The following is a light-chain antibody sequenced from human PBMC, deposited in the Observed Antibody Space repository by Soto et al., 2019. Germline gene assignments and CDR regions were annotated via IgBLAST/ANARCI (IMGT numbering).Light chain of an antibody. V-gene: IGLV6-57*04. J-gene: IGLJ2*01. CDR2: EDN. Sequence: NFMLTQPHSVSESPGKTVTISCTRSSGSIDSNYVQWYQQRPGSAPTTVIYEDNQRPSGVPDRFSGSIDSSSNSASLTISGLKTEDEADYYCQSYDSSNQKVVFGGGTKLTVL. CDR1: SGSIDSNY. CDR3: QSYDSSNQKVV.